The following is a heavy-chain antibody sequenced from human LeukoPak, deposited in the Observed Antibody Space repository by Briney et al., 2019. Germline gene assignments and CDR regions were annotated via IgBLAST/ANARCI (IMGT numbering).Heavy chain of an antibody. J-gene: IGHJ3*02. CDR1: GFTFDDYA. CDR3: AKDQGVTKGAFDI. CDR2: ISWNSGSI. V-gene: IGHV3-9*01. Sequence: PGGSLRLSCAASGFTFDDYAMHWVRQAPGKGLELVSGISWNSGSIGYADSVKGRFTISRDNAKNSLYLQMNSLSAEDTALYYRAKDQGVTKGAFDIWGQGTMVTVSS. D-gene: IGHD3-10*01.